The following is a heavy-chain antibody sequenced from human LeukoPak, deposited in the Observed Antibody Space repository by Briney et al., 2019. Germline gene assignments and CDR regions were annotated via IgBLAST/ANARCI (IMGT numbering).Heavy chain of an antibody. Sequence: ASVKGSCKASGYTFSSDFIHWVRQAPGQGLEWMGIINPSGGSTSYAQKFQGRVTMTSDMSTGIVYMELSSVRYEDSGVYYCARRSRTIYYFDYWGQGTLVTVSS. CDR2: INPSGGST. V-gene: IGHV1-46*01. D-gene: IGHD1-1*01. CDR3: ARRSRTIYYFDY. CDR1: GYTFSSDF. J-gene: IGHJ4*02.